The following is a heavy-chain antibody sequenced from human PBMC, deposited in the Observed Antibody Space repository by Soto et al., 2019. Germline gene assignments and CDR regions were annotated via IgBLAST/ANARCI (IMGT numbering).Heavy chain of an antibody. J-gene: IGHJ4*02. CDR2: IWYDGSNK. Sequence: QVQLVESGGGVVQPGRSLRLSCAASGFTFSSYGMHWVRQAPGKGLEWVAVIWYDGSNKYYADSVKGRFTISRDNSKNTLYQHMNSLRAEDTAVYYCARDLPPYSSSWYVNSWGQGTLVTVSS. CDR3: ARDLPPYSSSWYVNS. D-gene: IGHD6-13*01. CDR1: GFTFSSYG. V-gene: IGHV3-33*01.